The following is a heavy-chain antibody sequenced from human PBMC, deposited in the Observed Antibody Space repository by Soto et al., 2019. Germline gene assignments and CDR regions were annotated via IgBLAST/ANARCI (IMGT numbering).Heavy chain of an antibody. CDR3: ASLCSSTSCYGYYGMDV. J-gene: IGHJ6*02. Sequence: SETLSLTCTVSGGSISSGGYYWIWIRHHPGKGLEWIGYIYYSGSTYYNPSLKSRVTISVDTSKNQFSLKLSSVTAADTAVYYCASLCSSTSCYGYYGMDVWGQGTTVTVSS. V-gene: IGHV4-31*03. CDR1: GGSISSGGYY. CDR2: IYYSGST. D-gene: IGHD2-2*01.